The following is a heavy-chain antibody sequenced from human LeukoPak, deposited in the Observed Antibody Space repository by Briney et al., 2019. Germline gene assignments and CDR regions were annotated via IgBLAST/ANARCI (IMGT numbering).Heavy chain of an antibody. D-gene: IGHD1-14*01. V-gene: IGHV4-61*02. CDR2: IYTSGST. CDR1: GGSISSGSYY. CDR3: ARTTRVGLYYFDY. J-gene: IGHJ4*02. Sequence: SETLSLTCTVSGGSISSGSYYWSWIRQPAGKGLEWIGRIYTSGSTNYNPSLKSRVTISVDTSKNQFSLKLSSVTAADTAVYYCARTTRVGLYYFDYWGQGTLVTVSS.